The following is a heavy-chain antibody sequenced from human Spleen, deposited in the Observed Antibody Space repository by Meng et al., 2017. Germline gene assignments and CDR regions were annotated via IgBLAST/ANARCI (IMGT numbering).Heavy chain of an antibody. V-gene: IGHV4-61*02. Sequence: SETLSLTCTVSGGSISSDSYYWSWIRQPAGKRLEWIGRIYTSGSTNYNPSLKSRVTISVDTSKNQFSLRLSSVAAADTAVYYCATGGRYYDYWGQGTLVTVSS. D-gene: IGHD1-26*01. CDR1: GGSISSDSYY. CDR3: ATGGRYYDY. J-gene: IGHJ4*02. CDR2: IYTSGST.